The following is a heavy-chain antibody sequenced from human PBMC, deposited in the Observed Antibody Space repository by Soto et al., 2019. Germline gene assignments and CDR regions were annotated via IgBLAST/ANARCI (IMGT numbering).Heavy chain of an antibody. CDR1: GFTFRSYA. V-gene: IGHV3-30-3*01. CDR3: ARETESFDY. Sequence: QVQLVESGGGVVQPGRSLRLSCAASGFTFRSYAMHWVRQAPGKELEWVAVISYDGSNKYYADSVKGRFTISRDNSKNTLSLQMNSLRAEDTAVYYCARETESFDYWGQGTLVTVSS. CDR2: ISYDGSNK. J-gene: IGHJ4*02.